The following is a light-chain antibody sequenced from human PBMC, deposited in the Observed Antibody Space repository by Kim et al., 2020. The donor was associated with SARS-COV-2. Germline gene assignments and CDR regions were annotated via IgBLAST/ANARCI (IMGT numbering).Light chain of an antibody. CDR3: NSRDSSGNHLV. CDR1: SLRSYY. Sequence: SSELTQDPAVSVALGQTVRITCQGDSLRSYYASWYQQKPGQAPVLVIYGKNNRPSGNPDRFSGSSSGNTASLTITGAQAEDEADYYCNSRDSSGNHLVFGGGTQLTFL. V-gene: IGLV3-19*01. CDR2: GKN. J-gene: IGLJ3*02.